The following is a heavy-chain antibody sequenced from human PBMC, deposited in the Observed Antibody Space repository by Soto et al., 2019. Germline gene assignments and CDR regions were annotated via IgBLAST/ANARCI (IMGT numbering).Heavy chain of an antibody. CDR2: IIPIFGTA. Sequence: ASVKVSCKASGSTFSSYAISWVRQAPGQGLEWMGGIIPIFGTANYAQKFQGRVTITADESTSTAYMELSSLRSEDTAVYYCARKEGLYDSSGYYTDYWGQGTLVTVSS. CDR1: GSTFSSYA. CDR3: ARKEGLYDSSGYYTDY. V-gene: IGHV1-69*13. J-gene: IGHJ4*02. D-gene: IGHD3-22*01.